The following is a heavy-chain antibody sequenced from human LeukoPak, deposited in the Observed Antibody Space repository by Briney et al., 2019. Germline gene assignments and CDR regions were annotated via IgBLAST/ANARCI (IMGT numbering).Heavy chain of an antibody. V-gene: IGHV3-30*02. D-gene: IGHD1-26*01. CDR3: AKDGVGATIFDY. J-gene: IGHJ4*02. CDR2: IRYDGSNK. CDR1: GFTSSSYG. Sequence: GGSLRLSCAASGFTSSSYGMHWVRQAPGKGLEWVAFIRYDGSNKYYADSVKGRFTISRDNSKNTLYLQMNSLRAEDTAVYYCAKDGVGATIFDYWGQGTLVTVSS.